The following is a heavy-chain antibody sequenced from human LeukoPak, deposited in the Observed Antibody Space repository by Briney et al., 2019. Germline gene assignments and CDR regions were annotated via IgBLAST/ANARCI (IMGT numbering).Heavy chain of an antibody. CDR1: GYTFTSYY. Sequence: ASVKVSCKASGYTFTSYYMHWVRQAPGQGLEWMGIIIPSGGSTSYAQKFQGRVTMTRDTSTSTVYMELSSLRSEDTAVYYCARAGHLLWFGELLALDYWGQGTLVTVFS. CDR3: ARAGHLLWFGELLALDY. D-gene: IGHD3-10*01. J-gene: IGHJ4*02. CDR2: IIPSGGST. V-gene: IGHV1-46*01.